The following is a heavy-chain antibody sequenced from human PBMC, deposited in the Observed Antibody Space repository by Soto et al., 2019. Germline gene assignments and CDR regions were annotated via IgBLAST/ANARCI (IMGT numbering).Heavy chain of an antibody. CDR2: FVYSGSL. Sequence: GELQQWGTGLLKPSETLSLNCSVYGGSSRDYHWRWIRQSPGEGREWIGEFVYSGSLNYNPSRESRVAVSLDTSTNHFSLTMTSVTAADTAVYFCAGGPRYWSFALWGRGTLVTVS. J-gene: IGHJ2*01. V-gene: IGHV4-34*12. CDR3: AGGPRYWSFAL. CDR1: GGSSRDYH. D-gene: IGHD1-20*01.